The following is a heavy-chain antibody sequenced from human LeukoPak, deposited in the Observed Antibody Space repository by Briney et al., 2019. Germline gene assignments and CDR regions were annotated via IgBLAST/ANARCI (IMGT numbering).Heavy chain of an antibody. CDR3: ARLTVMAVAGTSDHYYYGMDV. CDR1: GYTFTGYY. CDR2: INPNSGGT. Sequence: ASVKVSCKASGYTFTGYYMHWVRQAPGQGLEWMGWINPNSGGTNYAQKFQGRVTMTRDTSISTACMELSRLRSDDTAVYYCARLTVMAVAGTSDHYYYGMDVWGQGTTVTVSS. V-gene: IGHV1-2*02. D-gene: IGHD6-19*01. J-gene: IGHJ6*02.